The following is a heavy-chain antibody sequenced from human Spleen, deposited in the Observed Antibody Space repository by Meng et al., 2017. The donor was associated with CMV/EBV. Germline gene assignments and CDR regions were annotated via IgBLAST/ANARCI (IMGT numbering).Heavy chain of an antibody. J-gene: IGHJ6*02. Sequence: ASVKVSCKASGCTFTSYYMHWVRQAPGQGLEWMGIINPSGGSTSYAQKFQGRVTMTRDTSTSTVYMELSSLRSEDTAVYYCARDGDSSSWSPKNYYYGMDVWGQGTTVTVSS. CDR3: ARDGDSSSWSPKNYYYGMDV. V-gene: IGHV1-46*01. CDR2: INPSGGST. D-gene: IGHD6-13*01. CDR1: GCTFTSYY.